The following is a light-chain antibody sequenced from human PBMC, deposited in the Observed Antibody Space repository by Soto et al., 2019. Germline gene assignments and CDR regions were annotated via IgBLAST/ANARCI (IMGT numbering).Light chain of an antibody. CDR3: QQGSNWPRT. CDR1: QSVSSS. V-gene: IGKV3-15*01. J-gene: IGKJ1*01. Sequence: EMVMTQSPATLSVSPGERATLSCRASQSVSSSLAWYQQKPGQAPRLLIYGASTRATGIPARFSGSGSGTEFTLTISSLEPEDFAVYYCQQGSNWPRTFGQGTKVDIK. CDR2: GAS.